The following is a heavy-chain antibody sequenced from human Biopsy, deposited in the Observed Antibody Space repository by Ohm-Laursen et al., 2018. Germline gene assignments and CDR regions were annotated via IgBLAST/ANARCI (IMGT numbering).Heavy chain of an antibody. CDR3: AREAIGYQLPCDD. Sequence: SVKVSCNASGYLFINYGISWVRQAPGQGLEWLGGNIPILGTGNYAQKFQDRVTVTADSPTSTVDMELTSLTSDDTAVYFCAREAIGYQLPCDDWGQGTLVTVSS. CDR2: NIPILGTG. D-gene: IGHD2-2*01. J-gene: IGHJ4*02. CDR1: GYLFINYG. V-gene: IGHV1-69*13.